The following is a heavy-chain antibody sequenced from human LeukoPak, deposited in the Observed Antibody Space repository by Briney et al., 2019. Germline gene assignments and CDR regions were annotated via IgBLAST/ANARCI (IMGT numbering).Heavy chain of an antibody. J-gene: IGHJ5*02. CDR2: IYHSGST. Sequence: PSETLSLTCAVSGYSISSGYYWGWIRPPPGKGLEWIGSIYHSGSTYYNPSLKSRVTISVDTSKNQFSLKLRSVTAADTAVYYCARDQDYDFWSGYGWFDPWGQGTLVTVSS. V-gene: IGHV4-38-2*02. D-gene: IGHD3-3*01. CDR1: GYSISSGYY. CDR3: ARDQDYDFWSGYGWFDP.